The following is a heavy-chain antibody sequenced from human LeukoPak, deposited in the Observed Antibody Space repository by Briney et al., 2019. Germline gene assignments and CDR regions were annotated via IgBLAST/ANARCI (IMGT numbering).Heavy chain of an antibody. Sequence: SETLSLTCTVSGDSISRSTYYWAWIRQPPGKGLEWTGSVYYGQSPYFNPSLESRATISVDTSKNHFSLKMSSVTAADTAVYYCARSSGTGTFSYWGQGTLVTVSS. V-gene: IGHV4-39*02. J-gene: IGHJ4*02. D-gene: IGHD6-25*01. CDR1: GDSISRSTYY. CDR3: ARSSGTGTFSY. CDR2: VYYGQSP.